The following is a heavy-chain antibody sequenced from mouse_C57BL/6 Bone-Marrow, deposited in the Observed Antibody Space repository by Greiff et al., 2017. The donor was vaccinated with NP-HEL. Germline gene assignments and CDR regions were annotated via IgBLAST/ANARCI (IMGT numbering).Heavy chain of an antibody. J-gene: IGHJ3*01. CDR1: GFTFSDYG. CDR2: ISSGSSTI. Sequence: VKLMESGGGLVKPGGSLKLSCAASGFTFSDYGMHWVRQAPEKGLEWVAYISSGSSTIYYADTVKGRFTISRDNAKNTLFLQMTSLRSEDTAMYYCAREDLRFAYWGQGTLVTVSA. CDR3: AREDLRFAY. V-gene: IGHV5-17*01.